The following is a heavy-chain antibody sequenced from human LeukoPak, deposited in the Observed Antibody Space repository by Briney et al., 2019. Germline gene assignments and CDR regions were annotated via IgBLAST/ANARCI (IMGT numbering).Heavy chain of an antibody. D-gene: IGHD3-3*01. CDR1: GGSFSGYY. J-gene: IGHJ4*02. CDR3: ARGLGRYDFWSGYPYFDY. Sequence: SETLSLTCTVYGGSFSGYYWSWIRQPPGKGLEWIGEINHSGSTNYNPSLKSRVTISVDTSKNQFSLKLSSVTAADTAVYYCARGLGRYDFWSGYPYFDYWGQGTLVTVSS. CDR2: INHSGST. V-gene: IGHV4-34*01.